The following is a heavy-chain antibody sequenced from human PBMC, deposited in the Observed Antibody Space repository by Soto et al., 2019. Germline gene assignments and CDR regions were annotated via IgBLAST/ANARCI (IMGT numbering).Heavy chain of an antibody. Sequence: QVQLVESGGGVVQPGRSLRLSCAASGFTFSSYGMHWVRQAPGKGLEWVAVIWYDGSNKYYADSVKGRFTISRDNSKNTLYLQMNCLRAEDTAVYYCARDQTPGRGWGVRDYYYGMDVWGQGTTVTVSS. CDR2: IWYDGSNK. CDR3: ARDQTPGRGWGVRDYYYGMDV. J-gene: IGHJ6*02. V-gene: IGHV3-33*01. D-gene: IGHD3-10*01. CDR1: GFTFSSYG.